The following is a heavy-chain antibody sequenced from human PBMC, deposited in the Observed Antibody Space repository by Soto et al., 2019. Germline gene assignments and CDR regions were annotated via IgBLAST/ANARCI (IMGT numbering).Heavy chain of an antibody. J-gene: IGHJ4*02. D-gene: IGHD6-19*01. CDR3: AHRPSGWFLFDY. Sequence: QITLKESGPTLVKPKQTLTLTCTFSGFSLSTSGVAVSWIRQSPGKALQWLALIYWNGDKRYNPSLKTSLTITKYTSKNQVVLTLTNMDPVDTATYYCAHRPSGWFLFDYWGQGTLVTVSS. V-gene: IGHV2-5*01. CDR2: IYWNGDK. CDR1: GFSLSTSGVA.